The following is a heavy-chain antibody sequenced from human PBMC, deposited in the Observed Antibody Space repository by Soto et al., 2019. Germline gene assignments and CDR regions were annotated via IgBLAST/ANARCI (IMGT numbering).Heavy chain of an antibody. CDR2: IYYSGST. CDR1: GASLSSYY. J-gene: IGHJ4*02. D-gene: IGHD6-19*01. CDR3: ASAGGLGAVAADY. Sequence: SETLSLTCVVSGASLSSYYWSWIRQPPGKGLEWIGYIYYSGSTNYNPSLKSRVSISVDTSKNQFSLKLSSVTAADTAVYYCASAGGLGAVAADYWGQGTTVTSPQ. V-gene: IGHV4-59*12.